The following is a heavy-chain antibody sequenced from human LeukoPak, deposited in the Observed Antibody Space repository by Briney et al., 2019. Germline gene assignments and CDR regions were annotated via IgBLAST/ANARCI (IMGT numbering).Heavy chain of an antibody. CDR1: GGTFSNYA. CDR2: IIPVLAVT. J-gene: IGHJ4*02. D-gene: IGHD3-22*01. V-gene: IGHV1-69*04. Sequence: GSSVKVSCKASGGTFSNYALIWVRQARGQGLEWMGRIIPVLAVTHYTQKFQDRLTITADKSTSTAYMELGSLRSDDTAVYYCARGDDVSGYAYWGQGTLVTVSS. CDR3: ARGDDVSGYAY.